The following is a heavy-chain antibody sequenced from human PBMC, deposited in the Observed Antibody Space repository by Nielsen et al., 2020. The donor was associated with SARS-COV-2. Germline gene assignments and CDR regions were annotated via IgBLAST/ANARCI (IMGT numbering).Heavy chain of an antibody. J-gene: IGHJ3*02. V-gene: IGHV3-9*01. CDR1: GFTFDDYA. Sequence: SLKISCAASGFTFDDYAMHWVRQAPGKGLEWVSGISWNSGSIGYADSVKGRFTISRDNAKNSLYLQMNSLRAEDTALYYCARDDYVWGSYRGDAFDIWGQGTMVTVSS. CDR3: ARDDYVWGSYRGDAFDI. D-gene: IGHD3-16*02. CDR2: ISWNSGSI.